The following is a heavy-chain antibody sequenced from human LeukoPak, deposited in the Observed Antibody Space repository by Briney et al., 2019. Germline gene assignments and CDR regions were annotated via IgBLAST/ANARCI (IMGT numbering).Heavy chain of an antibody. CDR1: GYTFTSYD. J-gene: IGHJ1*01. CDR2: MNPNNGNT. CDR3: TRGGPVAGTHKYFQH. Sequence: GASVKVSCKASGYTFTSYDVNWVRQATGQGLEWMGWMNPNNGNTDYAQKFQGRVTLTRNTSISTAYMELSSLRSEDTAMYYCTRGGPVAGTHKYFQHWGQGTLVTVSS. V-gene: IGHV1-8*01. D-gene: IGHD6-19*01.